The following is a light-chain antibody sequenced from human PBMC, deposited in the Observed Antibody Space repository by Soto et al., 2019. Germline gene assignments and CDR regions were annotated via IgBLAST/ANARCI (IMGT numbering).Light chain of an antibody. Sequence: IVLTQSPATLSVSPGERVTLSCRASHNISDKLAWYQQKPGQAPRLLIYAASSRVTAVPARFSGSGSGTEFTLTISSLQSGDFTVYYCQQYSDWPRTFGGGTQVEIK. V-gene: IGKV3-15*01. CDR1: HNISDK. J-gene: IGKJ4*01. CDR3: QQYSDWPRT. CDR2: AAS.